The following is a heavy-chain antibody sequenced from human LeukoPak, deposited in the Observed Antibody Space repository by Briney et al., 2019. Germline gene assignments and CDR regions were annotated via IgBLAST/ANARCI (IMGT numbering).Heavy chain of an antibody. CDR3: ARVDVLRYFDWLLHTFYYYGMDV. Sequence: GRSLRLSCAASGFTFSSYWKSWVRQAPGKGLEWVANIKQDGSEKYYVDSVKGRFTISRDNAKNSLYLQMNSLRAEDTAVYYCARVDVLRYFDWLLHTFYYYGMDVWGQGTTVTVSS. J-gene: IGHJ6*02. CDR2: IKQDGSEK. V-gene: IGHV3-7*04. D-gene: IGHD3-9*01. CDR1: GFTFSSYW.